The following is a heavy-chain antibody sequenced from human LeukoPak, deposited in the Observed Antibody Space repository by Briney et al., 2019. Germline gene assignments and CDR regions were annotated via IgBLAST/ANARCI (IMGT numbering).Heavy chain of an antibody. CDR3: AKEGYRYGYAIDY. CDR1: GFTFSTYY. V-gene: IGHV3-23*01. CDR2: ISGSGGST. J-gene: IGHJ4*02. Sequence: PGGSLRLSCAASGFTFSTYYMSSVRQAPGKGLEWVSAISGSGGSTYYADSVKGRFTISRDNSKNTLYLQMNSLRAEDTAVYYCAKEGYRYGYAIDYWGQGTLVTVSS. D-gene: IGHD5-18*01.